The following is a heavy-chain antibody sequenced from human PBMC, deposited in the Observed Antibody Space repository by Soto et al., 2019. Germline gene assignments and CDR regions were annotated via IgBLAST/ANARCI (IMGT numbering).Heavy chain of an antibody. CDR1: GFTFRSSW. CDR3: VRDIR. CDR2: INGDGSVI. Sequence: EVQLLESGGGLVQPGGSLRLSCAASGFTFRSSWMYWVRQTPGKGPVWVSCINGDGSVIYYADSVKGRFTISRDNARDTLYLQMNSLTTEDSAVYYCVRDIRWGQGTLVSVSS. V-gene: IGHV3-74*01. J-gene: IGHJ4*02.